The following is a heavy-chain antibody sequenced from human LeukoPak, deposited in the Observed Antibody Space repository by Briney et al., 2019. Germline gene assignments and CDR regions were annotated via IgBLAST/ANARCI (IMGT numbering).Heavy chain of an antibody. Sequence: GGSLRLSCVASGFTFSDYYMSWIRQAPGKGPEWISYMSSSGDAISYADSVRGRFTISRDNAKNSLYLQMNSLRADDTAVYYCARYYDILNGYLHYFDYWGQGTLVTVSS. D-gene: IGHD3-9*01. V-gene: IGHV3-11*01. CDR2: MSSSGDAI. J-gene: IGHJ4*02. CDR3: ARYYDILNGYLHYFDY. CDR1: GFTFSDYY.